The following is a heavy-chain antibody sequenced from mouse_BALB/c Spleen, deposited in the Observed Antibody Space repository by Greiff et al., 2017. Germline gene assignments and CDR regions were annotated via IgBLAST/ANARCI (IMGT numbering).Heavy chain of an antibody. CDR1: GFNIKDTY. Sequence: VQLQQSGAELVKPGASVKLSCTASGFNIKDTYMHWVKQRPEQGLEWIGRIDPANGNTKYDTKFQGKATITADTSSNTAYLQLSSLTSEDTAVYYCARDGGFRYYFDYWGQGTTLTVSS. V-gene: IGHV14-3*02. D-gene: IGHD2-3*01. CDR2: IDPANGNT. CDR3: ARDGGFRYYFDY. J-gene: IGHJ2*01.